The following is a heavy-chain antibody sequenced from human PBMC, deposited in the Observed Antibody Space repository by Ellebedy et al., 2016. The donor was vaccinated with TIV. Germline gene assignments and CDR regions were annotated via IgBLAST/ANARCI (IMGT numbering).Heavy chain of an antibody. D-gene: IGHD1-1*01. CDR2: IPASGTGI. CDR3: GRAREPGPFAYYYYGMDV. J-gene: IGHJ6*02. Sequence: GESLKISCAGSGFPFSDYFMSWVCQAPGKGLEWISYIPASGTGIYYADSVKGRFTVARANANQSLHLQMNNLRGDDTAVYYCGRAREPGPFAYYYYGMDVWGQGTTVTVSS. CDR1: GFPFSDYF. V-gene: IGHV3-11*01.